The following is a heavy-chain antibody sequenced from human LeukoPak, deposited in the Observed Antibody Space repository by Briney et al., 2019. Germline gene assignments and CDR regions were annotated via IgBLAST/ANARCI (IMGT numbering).Heavy chain of an antibody. CDR2: IFSGGST. Sequence: GGSLRLSCAASGFTVSSNYMSWVRQAPGKGLEWVSVIFSGGSTYYADSVKGRFTISRDNPENKVYLQMNSLRAEDTAVYYCARISVVTPGYFDYWGQGTLVTVSS. CDR1: GFTVSSNY. J-gene: IGHJ4*02. V-gene: IGHV3-53*01. D-gene: IGHD4-23*01. CDR3: ARISVVTPGYFDY.